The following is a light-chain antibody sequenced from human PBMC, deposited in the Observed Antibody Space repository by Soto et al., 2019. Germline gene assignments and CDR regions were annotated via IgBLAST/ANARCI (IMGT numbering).Light chain of an antibody. CDR3: AAWDDSLSGRHVV. J-gene: IGLJ2*01. Sequence: QSVLTQPPSASGTPGQRVTISCSGSSSNIGSNYVYWYQQLPGTAPKLLSYRNNQRPSGVPDRFSGSKSGTSASLAISGLRSEDEADYYCAAWDDSLSGRHVVFGGGTKLTVL. V-gene: IGLV1-47*01. CDR1: SSNIGSNY. CDR2: RNN.